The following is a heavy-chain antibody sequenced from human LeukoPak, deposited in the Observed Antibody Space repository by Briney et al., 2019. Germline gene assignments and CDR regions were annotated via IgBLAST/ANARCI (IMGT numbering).Heavy chain of an antibody. D-gene: IGHD1-26*01. J-gene: IGHJ4*02. CDR1: GFIFSDYW. Sequence: RGSLRLSCAASGFIFSDYWMHCVRPAPGKGVVWGSRIYTDGGFTRYADSVQGLFIISRDTAKNTMFLQMNSLRAEDTAVYYCAREAKVGGALQYWGQGILVTVSS. CDR3: AREAKVGGALQY. V-gene: IGHV3-74*01. CDR2: IYTDGGFT.